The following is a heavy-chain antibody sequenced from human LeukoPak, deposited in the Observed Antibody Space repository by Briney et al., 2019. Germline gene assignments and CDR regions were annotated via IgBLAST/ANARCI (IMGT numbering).Heavy chain of an antibody. V-gene: IGHV3-30*04. CDR2: ISYDGSNK. CDR3: PCPLPPVSFRVVLDI. CDR1: GFTFSSYA. J-gene: IGHJ3*02. D-gene: IGHD3-10*01. Sequence: PGGSLRLSCAASGFTFSSYAMHWVRQAPGKGLEWVAVISYDGSNKYYADSVKGRFTISRDNSKNTLYLQMNSLRAEDTAVYYFPCPLPPVSFRVVLDIWGKGTMVTVSS.